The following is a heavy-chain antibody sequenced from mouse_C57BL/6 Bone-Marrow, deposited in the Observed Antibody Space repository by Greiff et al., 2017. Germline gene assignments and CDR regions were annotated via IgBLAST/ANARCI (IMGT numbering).Heavy chain of an antibody. Sequence: VQLQQSGAELVRPGDSVKLSCTASGFNIKDDYMHWVKQRPEQGLEWIGWIDPENGDTEYASKFQGKATITADTSSNTAYLQLSSLTSEDTAVYYCTTSYSNYVNAMDYWGQGTSVTVSS. CDR2: IDPENGDT. CDR3: TTSYSNYVNAMDY. V-gene: IGHV14-4*01. D-gene: IGHD2-5*01. CDR1: GFNIKDDY. J-gene: IGHJ4*01.